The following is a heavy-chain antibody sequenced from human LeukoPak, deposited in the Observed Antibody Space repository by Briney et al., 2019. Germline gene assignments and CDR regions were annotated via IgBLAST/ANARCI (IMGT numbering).Heavy chain of an antibody. CDR3: ARDPVPYYYDSSGYYP. CDR1: GFTFSSYG. V-gene: IGHV3-33*01. J-gene: IGHJ5*02. CDR2: IWYDGSNK. Sequence: QPGRSLRLSCAASGFTFSSYGMHWVRQAPGKRLEWVAVIWYDGSNKYYADSVKGRFTISRDNAKNSLYLQMNSLRAEDTAVYYCARDPVPYYYDSSGYYPWGQGTLVTVSS. D-gene: IGHD3-22*01.